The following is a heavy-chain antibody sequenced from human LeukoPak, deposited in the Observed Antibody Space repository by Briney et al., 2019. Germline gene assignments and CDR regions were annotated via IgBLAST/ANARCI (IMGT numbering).Heavy chain of an antibody. V-gene: IGHV3-21*04. CDR3: AKGYYGSGSYGWFDY. D-gene: IGHD3-10*01. Sequence: GGSLRLSCAASGFTFSRYRMNWVRQAPGKGLEWVSSISSSSSYIYYADSVKGRFTISRDNSKNTLFLQMNSLRAEDTAVYYCAKGYYGSGSYGWFDYWGQGTLVTVSS. CDR1: GFTFSRYR. J-gene: IGHJ4*02. CDR2: ISSSSSYI.